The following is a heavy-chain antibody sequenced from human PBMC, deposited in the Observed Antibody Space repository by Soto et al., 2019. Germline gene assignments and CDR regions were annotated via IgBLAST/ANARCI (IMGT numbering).Heavy chain of an antibody. CDR2: IWYDGSNK. Sequence: PGGSLRLSCAASGFTFSSHGMHWVRQAPGKGLDWVAVIWYDGSNKYYAESVKGRFTISRDNSKNTLYLQMNSLRAEDTAVYYCARDKALGTKSPFDPWGQGTLVTVSS. V-gene: IGHV3-33*01. D-gene: IGHD1-7*01. CDR1: GFTFSSHG. J-gene: IGHJ5*02. CDR3: ARDKALGTKSPFDP.